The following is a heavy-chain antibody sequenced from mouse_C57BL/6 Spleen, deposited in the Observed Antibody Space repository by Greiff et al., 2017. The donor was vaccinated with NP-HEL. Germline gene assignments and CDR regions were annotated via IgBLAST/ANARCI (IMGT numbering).Heavy chain of an antibody. CDR3: ARPGGSSYDWYFDV. CDR2: IDPSDSET. J-gene: IGHJ1*03. D-gene: IGHD1-1*01. CDR1: GYTFTSYW. V-gene: IGHV1-52*01. Sequence: QVQLQQPGAELVRPGSSVKLSCKASGYTFTSYWMHWVKQRPIQGLEWIGNIDPSDSETHYNQKFKDKATLTVDKSSSTAYMQLSSLTSEDSAVYYCARPGGSSYDWYFDVWGTGTTVTVSS.